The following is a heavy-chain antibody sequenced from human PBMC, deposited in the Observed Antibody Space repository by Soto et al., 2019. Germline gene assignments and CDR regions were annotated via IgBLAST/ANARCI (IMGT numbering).Heavy chain of an antibody. D-gene: IGHD5-12*01. CDR3: ARTSGYAFDY. CDR2: ISSNGGST. Sequence: SLRLSCAASGFTFSSYAMHWVRQAPGKGLEYVSVISSNGGSTYYANSVKGRFTISRDNSKNTLYLQMGSLRAEDMAVYYCARTSGYAFDYWGQGTLVTVSS. V-gene: IGHV3-64*01. J-gene: IGHJ4*02. CDR1: GFTFSSYA.